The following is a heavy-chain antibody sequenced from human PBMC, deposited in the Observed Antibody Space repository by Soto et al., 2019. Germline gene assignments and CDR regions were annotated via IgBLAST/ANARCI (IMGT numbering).Heavy chain of an antibody. CDR1: GGSISSYY. D-gene: IGHD6-19*01. J-gene: IGHJ4*02. CDR3: ARGHSSGWYFDY. Sequence: QVQLQESGPGLVKPSETLSLTCTVSGGSISSYYWSWIRQPPGKGLEWIGYFYYSGSTNYHPSLKSRVIISVDTPKNQFSLKLSSVTAADTAVYYCARGHSSGWYFDYWGQGTLVTVSS. CDR2: FYYSGST. V-gene: IGHV4-59*01.